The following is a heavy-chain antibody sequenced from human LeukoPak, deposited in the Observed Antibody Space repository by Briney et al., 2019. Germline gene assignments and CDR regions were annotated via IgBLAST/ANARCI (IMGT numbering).Heavy chain of an antibody. D-gene: IGHD1-14*01. V-gene: IGHV3-7*01. J-gene: IGHJ4*02. CDR3: ARDTPGEESH. CDR1: GFTFSDYW. Sequence: GGSLRLSCSASGFTFSDYWMSWVRQAPGKGLEWVANIKEDGSEKHYVDSVKGRFTISRDNAKNSLYLQMNSLRAEDTAVYYCARDTPGEESHWGQGTLVTVSS. CDR2: IKEDGSEK.